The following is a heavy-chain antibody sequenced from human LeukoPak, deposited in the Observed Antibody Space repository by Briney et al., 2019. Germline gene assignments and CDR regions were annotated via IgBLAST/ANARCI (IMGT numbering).Heavy chain of an antibody. Sequence: SVKVSCKASGYTFTSYGMSLVRQAPGQGLEWMGLISACNGNPNYAPKLQGRVTITTDTSTSTAYMELRSLRSDDTAVYYCARYRGAERVGDHSYYIDLWGKGTTVTISS. CDR2: ISACNGNP. CDR3: ARYRGAERVGDHSYYIDL. J-gene: IGHJ6*03. CDR1: GYTFTSYG. V-gene: IGHV1-18*01. D-gene: IGHD3-16*01.